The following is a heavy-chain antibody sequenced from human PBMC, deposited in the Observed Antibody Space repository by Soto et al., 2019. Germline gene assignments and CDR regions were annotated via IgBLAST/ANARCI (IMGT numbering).Heavy chain of an antibody. CDR1: EYTLTGHY. CDR2: INPNSGGT. CDR3: ARDRQNMVRGVIIGVAFDI. D-gene: IGHD3-10*01. J-gene: IGHJ3*02. V-gene: IGHV1-2*02. Sequence: ASVKVSCKASEYTLTGHYMHWMRQAPGQGLEWMGWINPNSGGTNYAPLFQGRVTMTRDTSINTAYMELTSLTSDDTAVYYCARDRQNMVRGVIIGVAFDIWGQGTVVTV.